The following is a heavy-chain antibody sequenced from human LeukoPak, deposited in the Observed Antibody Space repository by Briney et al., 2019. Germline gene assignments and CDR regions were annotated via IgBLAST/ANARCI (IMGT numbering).Heavy chain of an antibody. V-gene: IGHV4-61*02. Sequence: PSQTLSLTCTVSGGSITSGSYYWSWIRQPAGKGLEWIGRIYTSGSTNYNPSLKSRVTISVDTSKNQFSLKVSSVTAADTAVYYCARGPYSYDSSGAFDIWGQGTMVTVSS. CDR3: ARGPYSYDSSGAFDI. CDR1: GGSITSGSYY. D-gene: IGHD3-22*01. CDR2: IYTSGST. J-gene: IGHJ3*02.